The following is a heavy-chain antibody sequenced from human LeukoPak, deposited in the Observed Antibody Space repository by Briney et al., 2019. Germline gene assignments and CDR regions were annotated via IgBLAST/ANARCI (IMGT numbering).Heavy chain of an antibody. Sequence: SETLSLTCAVSGGSISSSNWWSWVRPPPGKGLEWIGEIYHSGSTNYNPSLKSRVTISVDTSKNQFSLKLSSVTAADTAVYYCARLIVVVIGGDNWFDPWGQGTLVTVSS. J-gene: IGHJ5*02. CDR1: GGSISSSNW. V-gene: IGHV4-4*02. D-gene: IGHD3-22*01. CDR3: ARLIVVVIGGDNWFDP. CDR2: IYHSGST.